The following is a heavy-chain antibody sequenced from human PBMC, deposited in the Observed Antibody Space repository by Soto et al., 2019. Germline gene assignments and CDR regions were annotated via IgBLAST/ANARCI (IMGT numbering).Heavy chain of an antibody. V-gene: IGHV4-34*01. CDR3: AGMATITYYYYYGMDV. Sequence: SETLSLTCAVYGGSFSGYYWSWIRQTPGKGLEWIGEIDPSGSIKYNPSLESRVSISLDTSRNQFSLKLSSVTAADTAVYYCAGMATITYYYYYGMDVWGQGTTVTVSS. J-gene: IGHJ6*01. CDR1: GGSFSGYY. CDR2: IDPSGSI. D-gene: IGHD5-12*01.